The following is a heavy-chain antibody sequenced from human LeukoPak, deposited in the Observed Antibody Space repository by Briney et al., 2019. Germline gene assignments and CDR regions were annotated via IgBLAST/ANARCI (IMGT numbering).Heavy chain of an antibody. CDR2: INHSGST. V-gene: IGHV4-34*01. CDR3: ARDLWEGYYYYMDV. J-gene: IGHJ6*03. D-gene: IGHD1-26*01. CDR1: GGSFSGYY. Sequence: SETLSLTCAVYGGSFSGYYWSWIRQPPGKGLEWIGEINHSGSTNYNPSLKSRVTISVDTSKNQFSLKLSSVTAADTAVYYCARDLWEGYYYYMDVWGKGTTVTVSS.